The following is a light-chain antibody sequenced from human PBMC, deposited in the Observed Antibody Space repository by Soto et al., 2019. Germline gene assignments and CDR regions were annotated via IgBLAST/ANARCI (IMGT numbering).Light chain of an antibody. Sequence: DIVLTQSPATLSLSPGERVTLSCGASPSVSSSRLAWYQQKPGQAPRLLMYDASSRAFGIPDRFSGSGSGTDFTLTISRLEPEDFSVYYCQQYGNSPITFGQGTRLEIK. CDR2: DAS. CDR3: QQYGNSPIT. J-gene: IGKJ5*01. V-gene: IGKV3D-20*01. CDR1: PSVSSSR.